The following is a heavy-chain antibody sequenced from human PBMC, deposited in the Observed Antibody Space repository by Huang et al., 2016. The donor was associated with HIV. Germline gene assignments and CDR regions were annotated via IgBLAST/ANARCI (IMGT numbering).Heavy chain of an antibody. D-gene: IGHD5-18*01. CDR1: GFTFSSYS. J-gene: IGHJ4*02. CDR3: ARGYGSFDF. Sequence: EMHLVESGGGLVQPGRSLRLSCEASGFTFSSYSMNWVRQTPGEGLEWVSYISSTGSVKWYADSVKDRFTISRDNAKNSLFLQINNLGAEETGVYFCARGYGSFDFWGQGTLVTVSS. V-gene: IGHV3-48*01. CDR2: ISSTGSVK.